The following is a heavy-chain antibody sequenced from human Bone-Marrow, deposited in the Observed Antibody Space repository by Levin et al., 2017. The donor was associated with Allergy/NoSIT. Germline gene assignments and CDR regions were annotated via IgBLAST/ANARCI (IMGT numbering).Heavy chain of an antibody. CDR3: ARVSRSYHYYYMDV. CDR1: GYTLTSYA. V-gene: IGHV7-4-1*02. Sequence: ASVKVSCKASGYTLTSYAMHWVRQAPGQGLEWMGWINTNTANPTYAQGFTGRFVFSLDTSVSTAYLQISSLKGEDTAVYYCARVSRSYHYYYMDVWGKGTTVTVSS. D-gene: IGHD2-2*01. CDR2: INTNTANP. J-gene: IGHJ6*03.